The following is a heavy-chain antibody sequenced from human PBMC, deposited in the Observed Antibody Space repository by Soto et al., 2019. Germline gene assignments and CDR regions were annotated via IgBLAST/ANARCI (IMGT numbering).Heavy chain of an antibody. V-gene: IGHV5-51*01. Sequence: EVQLVQSGAEVKKPGESLKISCKGSGYSFTSYWIGWVRQMPGKGLEWLGIIYPGDSDTRYSPSFQGQVTISADKSISTAYLQGSSLKASDTAMYYCARQGPGPYCSGGSCYTVDYWGQGTLVTVSS. D-gene: IGHD2-15*01. CDR1: GYSFTSYW. CDR2: IYPGDSDT. J-gene: IGHJ4*02. CDR3: ARQGPGPYCSGGSCYTVDY.